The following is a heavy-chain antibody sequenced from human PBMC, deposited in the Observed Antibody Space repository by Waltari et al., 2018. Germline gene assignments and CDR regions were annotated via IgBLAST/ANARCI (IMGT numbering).Heavy chain of an antibody. CDR1: GFTFSTYW. Sequence: VQLVESGGGLVQPGGSLRLSCEASGFTFSTYWMCWVRQVPGKGLVGVSTITSDGSRTRYADYVKGRFTISRDNAKNTLYLQTNSLRAEDTAVYYCASHRPGGYGMDVWGHGTTVTVSS. D-gene: IGHD2-15*01. V-gene: IGHV3-74*01. J-gene: IGHJ6*02. CDR2: ITSDGSRT. CDR3: ASHRPGGYGMDV.